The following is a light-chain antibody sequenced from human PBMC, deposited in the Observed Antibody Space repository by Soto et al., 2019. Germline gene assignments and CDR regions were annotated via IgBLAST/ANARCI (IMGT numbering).Light chain of an antibody. CDR1: QSVSSN. Sequence: EIVMTQSPATLSVSPGERATLSCRASQSVSSNLAWYQQKPGQAPRLLIYGASTRATGIPARFSGSGSGTEFTLTISSVQSEDFAVYYCQQYNNWLRTFSQGTKLEIK. CDR3: QQYNNWLRT. J-gene: IGKJ2*01. V-gene: IGKV3-15*01. CDR2: GAS.